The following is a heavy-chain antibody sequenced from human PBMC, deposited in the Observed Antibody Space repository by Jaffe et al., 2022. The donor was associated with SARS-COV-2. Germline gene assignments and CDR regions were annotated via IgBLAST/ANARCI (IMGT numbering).Heavy chain of an antibody. CDR1: GFSFSSYA. V-gene: IGHV3-23*04. J-gene: IGHJ4*02. Sequence: EVQLVESGGGLVQPGGSLRLTCAASGFSFSSYAMSWVRQAPGKGLEWVSSISRSGGSTYSADSVKGRFTISRDNSKNMLYLQMNSLRAEDTASYYCAKDPGYTDYDFSFDSWGQGTLVTVSS. D-gene: IGHD5-12*01. CDR3: AKDPGYTDYDFSFDS. CDR2: ISRSGGST.